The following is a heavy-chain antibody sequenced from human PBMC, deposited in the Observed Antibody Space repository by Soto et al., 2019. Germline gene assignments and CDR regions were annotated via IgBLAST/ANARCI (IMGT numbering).Heavy chain of an antibody. J-gene: IGHJ3*02. V-gene: IGHV4-59*01. CDR1: GGSISSYC. Sequence: QVQLQESGPGLVKPSETVSLTCTVSGGSISSYCWSWIRQPPGKGLEWIGYIYYSGSTNYNPSLKSRVTLSVDTSKNQFSLKLSSVTAADTAVYYCASAMYGDYATFDIWGQGTMVTVSS. CDR2: IYYSGST. CDR3: ASAMYGDYATFDI. D-gene: IGHD4-17*01.